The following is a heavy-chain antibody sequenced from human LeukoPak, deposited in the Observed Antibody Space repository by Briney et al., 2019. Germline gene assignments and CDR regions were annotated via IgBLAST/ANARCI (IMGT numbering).Heavy chain of an antibody. J-gene: IGHJ4*02. Sequence: GRSLRLSCAASGFTFSSYAMHWVRQAPGKGLEWVAVISYDGSNKYYADSVKGRFTISRDNSKNTLYLQMNSLRAEDTAVYYCVRGHYYDSSGYRYYFDYWGQGTLVTVSS. CDR1: GFTFSSYA. CDR2: ISYDGSNK. V-gene: IGHV3-30-3*01. D-gene: IGHD3-22*01. CDR3: VRGHYYDSSGYRYYFDY.